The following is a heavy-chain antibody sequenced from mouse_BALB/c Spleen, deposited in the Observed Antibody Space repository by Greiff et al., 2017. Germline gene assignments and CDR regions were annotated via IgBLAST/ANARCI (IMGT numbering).Heavy chain of an antibody. CDR1: GFTFSDYY. Sequence: EVKLVESGGGLVKPGGSLKLSCAASGFTFSDYYMYWVRQTPEKRLEWVATISDGGSYTYYPDSVKGRFTISRDNAKNNLYLQMSSLKSEDTAMYYCAGDRGLLLDYWGQGTTLTVSS. CDR3: AGDRGLLLDY. J-gene: IGHJ2*01. CDR2: ISDGGSYT. D-gene: IGHD2-10*01. V-gene: IGHV5-4*02.